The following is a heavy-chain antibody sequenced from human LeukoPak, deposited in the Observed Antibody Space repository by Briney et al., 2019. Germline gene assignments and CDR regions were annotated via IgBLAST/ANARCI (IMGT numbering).Heavy chain of an antibody. D-gene: IGHD2-21*01. Sequence: SVKVSCKASGGTFGTFPLSWVRQAPGQGLERMGVIIPILGRTNYAQKFQGRVTVTTDEPPTTAYMELSSLRFEDTAMYYCARVSGESSGTSYSNQYFDYWGQGSLVTVSS. V-gene: IGHV1-69*16. CDR2: IIPILGRT. CDR3: ARVSGESSGTSYSNQYFDY. CDR1: GGTFGTFP. J-gene: IGHJ4*02.